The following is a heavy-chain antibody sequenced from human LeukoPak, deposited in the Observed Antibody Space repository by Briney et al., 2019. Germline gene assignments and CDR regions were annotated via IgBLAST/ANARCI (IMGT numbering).Heavy chain of an antibody. Sequence: ASVKVSCKASGYTFTSYDINWVRQATGQGLEWMGWMNPNSGNTGYAQKFQGRVTITRNTSISTAYMELSSLRSEDTAVYYCARRGGRGKLTLVRFDYWGQGTLVTVSS. D-gene: IGHD6-13*01. J-gene: IGHJ4*02. CDR2: MNPNSGNT. CDR1: GYTFTSYD. CDR3: ARRGGRGKLTLVRFDY. V-gene: IGHV1-8*03.